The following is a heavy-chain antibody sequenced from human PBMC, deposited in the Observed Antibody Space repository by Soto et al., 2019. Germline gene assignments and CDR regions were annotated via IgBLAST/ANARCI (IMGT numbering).Heavy chain of an antibody. CDR3: ARVVLTITRGAFDA. D-gene: IGHD3-9*01. J-gene: IGHJ3*01. V-gene: IGHV4-4*02. CDR1: GGSISSSHW. Sequence: QVQLQESGPGLVKPSGTLSLTCAVSGGSISSSHWWTWVRQSPGKGLEYIGEISHSGTSNSTPSLKIRVPLSVDKSKNHFSLTLTSVTAADTAVYYCARVVLTITRGAFDAWGQGTLVIVSS. CDR2: ISHSGTS.